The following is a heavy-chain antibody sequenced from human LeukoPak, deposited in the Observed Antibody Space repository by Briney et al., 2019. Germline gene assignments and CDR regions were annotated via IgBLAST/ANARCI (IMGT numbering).Heavy chain of an antibody. J-gene: IGHJ4*02. D-gene: IGHD3-16*02. Sequence: SETLSLTCTVSGGSISSGSYYWSWIRQPAGKGLEWIGRIYTSGSTNYNPSLKSRVTISVDTSKNQFSLKLSSVTAADTAVYYCARHRSYDYVWGSYRYGYYFDYWGQGTLVTVSS. CDR1: GGSISSGSYY. CDR3: ARHRSYDYVWGSYRYGYYFDY. CDR2: IYTSGST. V-gene: IGHV4-61*02.